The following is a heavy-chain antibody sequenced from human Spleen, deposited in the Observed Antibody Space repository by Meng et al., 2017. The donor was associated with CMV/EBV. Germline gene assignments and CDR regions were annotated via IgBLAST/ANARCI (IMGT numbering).Heavy chain of an antibody. D-gene: IGHD3-3*01. Sequence: VTNAGASSEVPFTASGYTLTTVGNSWVRTAPGQRLEWMGWISAYNGNTNYAQNLQGRVTMTTDTSTSTAYMELRSLRSDDTAVYYCARDERITIFGVVIWGLWGQGTLVTVSS. CDR1: GYTLTTVG. CDR3: ARDERITIFGVVIWGL. J-gene: IGHJ4*02. CDR2: ISAYNGNT. V-gene: IGHV1-18*01.